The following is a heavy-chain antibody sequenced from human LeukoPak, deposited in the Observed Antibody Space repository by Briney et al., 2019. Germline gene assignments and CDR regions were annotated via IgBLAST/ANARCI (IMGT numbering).Heavy chain of an antibody. J-gene: IGHJ4*02. Sequence: GGSLRLSCAASGFTFSTYTMNWVRQAPGKGLEWVSSIDNSGRTMYYAGSVKGRFTISRDNAKNSLYLQMNSLRAEDTAVYYCVRGDSRDYWGQGTLVTVSS. CDR1: GFTFSTYT. D-gene: IGHD3-22*01. CDR2: IDNSGRTM. CDR3: VRGDSRDY. V-gene: IGHV3-21*01.